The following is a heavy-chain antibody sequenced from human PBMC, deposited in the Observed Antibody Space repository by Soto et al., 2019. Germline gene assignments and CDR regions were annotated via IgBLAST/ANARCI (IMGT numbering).Heavy chain of an antibody. D-gene: IGHD3-22*01. V-gene: IGHV1-69*13. J-gene: IGHJ3*02. CDR1: GFTFRSDA. CDR2: IIPIFGTA. CDR3: ARDLFAYADSIGYGYGGDFHI. Sequence: SVKWYVNASGFTFRSDAISWVRQAPGQGLEWIGGIIPIFGTANYAQKFQGRVTITADESTSTAYMELRSMRSEDTAVYYCARDLFAYADSIGYGYGGDFHIW.